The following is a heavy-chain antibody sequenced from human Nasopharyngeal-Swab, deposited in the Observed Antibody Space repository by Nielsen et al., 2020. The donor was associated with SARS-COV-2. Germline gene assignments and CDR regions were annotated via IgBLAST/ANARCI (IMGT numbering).Heavy chain of an antibody. J-gene: IGHJ4*02. CDR3: ARAGKIQLWFNSLYYFDY. Sequence: WARQAPGQGRGWMGWMNPNSGNTGYAQKFQGRVTMTRNTSISTAYMELSSLRSEDTAVYYCARAGKIQLWFNSLYYFDYWGQGTLVTVSS. V-gene: IGHV1-8*01. D-gene: IGHD5-18*01. CDR2: MNPNSGNT.